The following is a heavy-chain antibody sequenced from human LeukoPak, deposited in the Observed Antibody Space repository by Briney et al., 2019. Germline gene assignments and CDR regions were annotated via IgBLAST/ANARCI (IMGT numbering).Heavy chain of an antibody. V-gene: IGHV1-2*02. D-gene: IGHD1-26*01. Sequence: ASVKVSCKASGYTLSGYYMHWVRQAPGQGLEWMGWINPNSGGTNYAQKFQGRVTMTRDTSISTAYMELSRLRSDDTAVYYCARGSHSGSYYAPWFDPWGQGTLVTVSS. CDR1: GYTLSGYY. CDR2: INPNSGGT. J-gene: IGHJ5*02. CDR3: ARGSHSGSYYAPWFDP.